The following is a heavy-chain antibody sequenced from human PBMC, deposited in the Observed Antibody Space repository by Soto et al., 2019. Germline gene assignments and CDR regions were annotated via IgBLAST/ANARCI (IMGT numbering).Heavy chain of an antibody. V-gene: IGHV4-61*08. CDR3: ASDTGTSIHN. J-gene: IGHJ4*02. Sequence: SETLSLTCTVSGASVSSGDYYWSWIRQPPGKGLEWIGNIYHSGSTNHNPSLKSRVTVSVDTSKNQFSLKLSSMTAADTAVYFCASDTGTSIHNWGPGILVT. CDR1: GASVSSGDYY. D-gene: IGHD2-21*01. CDR2: IYHSGST.